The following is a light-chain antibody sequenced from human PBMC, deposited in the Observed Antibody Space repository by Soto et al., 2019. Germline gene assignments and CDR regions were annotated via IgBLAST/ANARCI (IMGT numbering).Light chain of an antibody. J-gene: IGKJ1*01. Sequence: EIVLTQYPANLCLSPGERATLSCRASQTVSSYLLWYQQKPGQAPRLLIYDASNRATGVPARFSGSGSGTEFTLTISSRQSEDFAFYYWQQFNNWPRTFGQGTKVDIK. CDR2: DAS. CDR3: QQFNNWPRT. V-gene: IGKV3-11*01. CDR1: QTVSSY.